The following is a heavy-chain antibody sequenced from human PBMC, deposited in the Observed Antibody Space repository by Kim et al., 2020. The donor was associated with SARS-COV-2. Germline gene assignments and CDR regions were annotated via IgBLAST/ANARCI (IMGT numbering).Heavy chain of an antibody. CDR3: TTKGISVAGFFDY. CDR2: IKSKTDGGTT. V-gene: IGHV3-15*01. J-gene: IGHJ4*02. D-gene: IGHD6-19*01. Sequence: GGSLRLSCAASGFTFSNAWMSWVRQAPGKGLEWVGRIKSKTDGGTTDYAAPVKGRFTISRDDSKNTLYLQMNSLKTEDTAVYYCTTKGISVAGFFDYWGQGTLVTVPS. CDR1: GFTFSNAW.